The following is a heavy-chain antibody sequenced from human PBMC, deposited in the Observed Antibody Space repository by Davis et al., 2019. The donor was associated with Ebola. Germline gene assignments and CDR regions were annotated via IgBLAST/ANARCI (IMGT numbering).Heavy chain of an antibody. V-gene: IGHV3-11*04. CDR3: ASPVGYSYGYGYYYGMDV. CDR2: ISSSGSTI. D-gene: IGHD5-18*01. Sequence: GESLKISCAASGFTFSDYYMSWIRQAPGKGLEWVSYISSSGSTIYYADSVKGRFTISRDNAKNSLYLQMNSLRAEDTAVYYCASPVGYSYGYGYYYGMDVWGKGTTVTVSS. J-gene: IGHJ6*04. CDR1: GFTFSDYY.